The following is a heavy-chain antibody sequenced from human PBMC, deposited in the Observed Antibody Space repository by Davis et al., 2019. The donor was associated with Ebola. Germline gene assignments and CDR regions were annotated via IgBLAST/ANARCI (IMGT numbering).Heavy chain of an antibody. Sequence: AASVKVSCKASGHTFTGYYVHWVRQAPGQGLEWMGRINPNSGDTNYAQKFQGRVTMTRDTSISTAYMELSRLRSDDTAVYYCARDHPDCSSASCYDWGQGTLVTVSS. CDR2: INPNSGDT. CDR3: ARDHPDCSSASCYD. D-gene: IGHD2-2*01. V-gene: IGHV1-2*06. CDR1: GHTFTGYY. J-gene: IGHJ4*02.